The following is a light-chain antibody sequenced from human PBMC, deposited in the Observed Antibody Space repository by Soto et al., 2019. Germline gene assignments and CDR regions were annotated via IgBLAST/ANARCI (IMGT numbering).Light chain of an antibody. J-gene: IGKJ1*01. CDR1: QSVGSY. CDR3: QQYNNWPPWT. CDR2: GAS. Sequence: EIVLTQSPATLSLSPGERATLSCRASQSVGSYLAWYQQKPGRAPRLLIYGASTRATGIPARFSGSGSGTEFTLTISRLQSEDFAVYYCQQYNNWPPWTFGQGTKVDIK. V-gene: IGKV3-15*01.